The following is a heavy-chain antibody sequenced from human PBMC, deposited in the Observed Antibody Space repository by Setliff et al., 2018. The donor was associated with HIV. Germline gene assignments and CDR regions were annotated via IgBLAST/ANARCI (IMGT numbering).Heavy chain of an antibody. D-gene: IGHD3-22*01. CDR1: GGSISSGSYY. J-gene: IGHJ4*02. Sequence: PSETLSLTCSVSGGSISSGSYYWTWIRQPAGKGPEWIGEINHSGRTKYNPSLKSRVTMSVDTSKNQFSLKLKSVTAADTAVYYCARWPPHRSSDYDQEYYFDYWGQGTLVTVPQ. V-gene: IGHV4-61*09. CDR3: ARWPPHRSSDYDQEYYFDY. CDR2: INHSGRT.